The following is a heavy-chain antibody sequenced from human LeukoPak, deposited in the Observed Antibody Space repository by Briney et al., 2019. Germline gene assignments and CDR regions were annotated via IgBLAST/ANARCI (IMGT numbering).Heavy chain of an antibody. D-gene: IGHD1/OR15-1a*01. J-gene: IGHJ5*02. Sequence: SETLSLTFPVSGYSLSGYYWSWMGQPAGKGLEWIGRIYTNGNTDYNPSLKSRVTMSLHTSQKQFPVNLYSVTAADTAMYYGLKIYSWNTVFDPSGQGALVTVSS. CDR1: GYSLSGYY. CDR3: LKIYSWNTVFDP. V-gene: IGHV4-4*07. CDR2: IYTNGNT.